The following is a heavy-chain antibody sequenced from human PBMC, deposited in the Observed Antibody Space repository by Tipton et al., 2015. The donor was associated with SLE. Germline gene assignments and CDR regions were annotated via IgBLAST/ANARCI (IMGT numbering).Heavy chain of an antibody. D-gene: IGHD6-13*01. Sequence: SLRLSCAASGFTFSSYEMNWVRQAPGEGLEWVSYISSSGNTIYYADSVKGRFTISRDNSKNTLYLRTNSLRAEDTAVYYCARDRSSSWSYYFDYWGQGTLVTVSS. CDR3: ARDRSSSWSYYFDY. CDR1: GFTFSSYE. V-gene: IGHV3-48*03. CDR2: ISSSGNTI. J-gene: IGHJ4*02.